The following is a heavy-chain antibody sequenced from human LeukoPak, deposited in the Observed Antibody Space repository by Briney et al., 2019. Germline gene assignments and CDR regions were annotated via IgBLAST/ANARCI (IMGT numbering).Heavy chain of an antibody. Sequence: GGSLRLSCAASGSTFSSYSMNWVRQAPGKGLEWVSSISSSSSYIYYADSVKGRFTISRDNAKNSLYLQMNSLRAEDAAVYYCASGRGDYYDSSGYYSYWGQGTLVTVSS. CDR2: ISSSSSYI. CDR1: GSTFSSYS. V-gene: IGHV3-21*01. CDR3: ASGRGDYYDSSGYYSY. D-gene: IGHD3-22*01. J-gene: IGHJ4*02.